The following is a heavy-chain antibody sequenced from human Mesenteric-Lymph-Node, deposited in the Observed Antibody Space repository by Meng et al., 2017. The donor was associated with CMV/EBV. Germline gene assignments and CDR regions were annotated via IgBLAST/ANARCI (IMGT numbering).Heavy chain of an antibody. D-gene: IGHD1-26*01. J-gene: IGHJ3*02. CDR3: AKDWETANAFDI. Sequence: GESLKISCAASGFTFSDYYMSWIRQAPGKGLEWVSYISSSGSTIYYADSVKGRFTISRDNAKNSLYLQMNSLRAEDTAVYYCAKDWETANAFDIWGQGTMVTVSS. CDR1: GFTFSDYY. CDR2: ISSSGSTI. V-gene: IGHV3-11*04.